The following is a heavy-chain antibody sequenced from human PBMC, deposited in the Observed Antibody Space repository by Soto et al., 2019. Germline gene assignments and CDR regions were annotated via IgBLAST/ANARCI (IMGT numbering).Heavy chain of an antibody. CDR2: IIPLFGRA. CDR1: GGTFSSYA. CDR3: AQTLGLAAAGPGRFDL. Sequence: QVQLVQSGAEVKKPGSSVKVSCKASGGTFSSYAISWVRQAPGQGLEWMGGIIPLFGRANYAQKFQGRVTITAAASTSTAYMELSSLRSEDTAVSYCAQTLGLAAAGPGRFDLWGRGTLVTVSS. V-gene: IGHV1-69*12. D-gene: IGHD6-25*01. J-gene: IGHJ2*01.